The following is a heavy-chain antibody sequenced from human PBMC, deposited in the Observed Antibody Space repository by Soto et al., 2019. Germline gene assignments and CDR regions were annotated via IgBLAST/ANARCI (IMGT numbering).Heavy chain of an antibody. D-gene: IGHD1-26*01. V-gene: IGHV3-30*18. Sequence: GGSLRLSCAASGFTFSSYGMHWVRQAPGKGLEWVAVISYDGSNKYYADSVKGRFTISRDNSKNTLYLQMNSLRAEDTAVYYCAKERELLAPKSERSYYYYGMDVWGQGTTVTVSS. CDR1: GFTFSSYG. J-gene: IGHJ6*02. CDR2: ISYDGSNK. CDR3: AKERELLAPKSERSYYYYGMDV.